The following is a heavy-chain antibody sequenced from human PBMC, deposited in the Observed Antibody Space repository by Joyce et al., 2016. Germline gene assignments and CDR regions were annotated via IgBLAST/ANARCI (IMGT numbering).Heavy chain of an antibody. D-gene: IGHD1-1*01. V-gene: IGHV1-2*02. CDR1: GYSFSDFY. CDR2: INLNNGGP. Sequence: QVQLVQSGAEAKEPGASVQVSCRASGYSFSDFYMHWVRQAPGQGLEWLGWINLNNGGPNYAQNFQDRVSMTRDTSSSTVYMELSGLRSDDTAVYYCAREKFVVQRLGDSQAFDIWGQGTTVTVSS. CDR3: AREKFVVQRLGDSQAFDI. J-gene: IGHJ3*02.